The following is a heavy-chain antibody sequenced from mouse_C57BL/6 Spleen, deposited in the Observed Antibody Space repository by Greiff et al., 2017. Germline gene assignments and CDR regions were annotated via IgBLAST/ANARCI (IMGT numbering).Heavy chain of an antibody. J-gene: IGHJ3*01. CDR1: GYTFTSYW. CDR3: TRSFYSTGFFAY. Sequence: EVQLQQSGTVLARPGASGKMSCKPSGYTFTSYWMHWVKQRPGQGLEWIGAIYPGHSDTSYNQKFKGKAKLTAVTSASTAYMELSSLTNEDSAVYYCTRSFYSTGFFAYWGQGTLVTVSA. CDR2: IYPGHSDT. D-gene: IGHD2-1*01. V-gene: IGHV1-5*01.